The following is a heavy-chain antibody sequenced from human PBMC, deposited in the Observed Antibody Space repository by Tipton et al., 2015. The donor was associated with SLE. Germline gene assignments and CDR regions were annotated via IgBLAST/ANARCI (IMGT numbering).Heavy chain of an antibody. CDR2: ISSSGGTI. V-gene: IGHV3-48*03. CDR1: GFTFSSYD. CDR3: AKEVYGGNLYYYFDL. J-gene: IGHJ2*01. Sequence: SLRLSCAASGFTFSSYDMNWVRQAPGKGLEWVSYISSSGGTIYYADSVKGRFTISRDNAKNSLYLQMNSLRAEDTALYYCAKEVYGGNLYYYFDLRGRGTLVTVSS. D-gene: IGHD4-23*01.